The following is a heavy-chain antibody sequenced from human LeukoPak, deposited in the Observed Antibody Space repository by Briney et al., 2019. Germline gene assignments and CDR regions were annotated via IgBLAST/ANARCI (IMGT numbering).Heavy chain of an antibody. V-gene: IGHV3-21*01. CDR2: ISSSSSYI. J-gene: IGHJ4*02. CDR1: GFTFSSYS. D-gene: IGHD3-22*01. Sequence: GGSLRLSCAASGFTFSSYSMNWVRQAPGKGLEWVSSISSSSSYIYYADSVKGRFTISRDNAKNSPYLQMNGLRAEDTAVYYCARDYPLGPGSYDSSGYYDYWGQGTLVTVSS. CDR3: ARDYPLGPGSYDSSGYYDY.